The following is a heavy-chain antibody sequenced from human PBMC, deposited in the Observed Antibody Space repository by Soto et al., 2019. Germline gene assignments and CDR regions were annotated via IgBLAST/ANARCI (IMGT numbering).Heavy chain of an antibody. D-gene: IGHD5-18*01. CDR2: INAGNDNT. J-gene: IGHJ5*02. CDR1: GYTFTSYA. V-gene: IGHV1-3*01. Sequence: ASVQVSCKASGYTFTSYAMHWVRQAPGQRLEWMGWINAGNDNTKYSQKFQGRVTITRDTSASTAYMELSSLRSEDTAVYYCARAGVQLWFSWFDPWGQGTLVTVSS. CDR3: ARAGVQLWFSWFDP.